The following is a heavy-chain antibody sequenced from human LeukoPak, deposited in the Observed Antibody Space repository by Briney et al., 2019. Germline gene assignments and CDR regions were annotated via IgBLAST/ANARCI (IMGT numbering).Heavy chain of an antibody. CDR1: GGSISSSTYY. D-gene: IGHD6-13*01. CDR2: IYYSGRT. CDR3: ARGRTAAGRYYFDY. Sequence: SETLSLTCTVSGGSISSSTYYWGWIRQPPGKGLEWIGSIYYSGRTYYNPSLKSRVTISVDTSKNQFSLKLNSVTAADTAVYYCARGRTAAGRYYFDYWGQGTLVTVSS. V-gene: IGHV4-39*01. J-gene: IGHJ4*02.